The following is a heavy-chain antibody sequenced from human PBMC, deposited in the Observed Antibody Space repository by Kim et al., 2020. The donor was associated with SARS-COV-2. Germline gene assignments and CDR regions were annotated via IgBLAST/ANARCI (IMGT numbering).Heavy chain of an antibody. CDR2: IHYTGST. CDR3: ARESHSRGSFDT. V-gene: IGHV4-59*13. J-gene: IGHJ4*02. D-gene: IGHD6-19*01. CDR1: GGSITNNY. Sequence: SETLSLTCTVSGGSITNNYGNWIRQPPGKGLEWIGQIHYTGSTNTNPPPKSRVTISVDTYKTQSSLYLSSVSAPDTAAYFCARESHSRGSFDTLGPGTL.